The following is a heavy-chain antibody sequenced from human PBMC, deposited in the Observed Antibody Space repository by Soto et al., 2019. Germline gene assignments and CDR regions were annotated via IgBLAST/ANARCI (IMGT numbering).Heavy chain of an antibody. CDR1: GGSVSRGGYS. Sequence: SETLSLTCAVSGGSVSRGGYSWNWVRQPSGKALEWIGHIYHSGTTDYNPSLKSRVTISIDRSKNQFTLYLNSVTAADSAMYYCASKRNYFYGLDVWGQGTTVTVSS. CDR2: IYHSGTT. CDR3: ASKRNYFYGLDV. V-gene: IGHV4-30-2*01. J-gene: IGHJ6*02.